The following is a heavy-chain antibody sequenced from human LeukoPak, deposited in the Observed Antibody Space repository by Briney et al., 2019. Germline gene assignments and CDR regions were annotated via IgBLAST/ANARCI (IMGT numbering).Heavy chain of an antibody. CDR2: INPNSGGT. V-gene: IGHV1-2*02. J-gene: IGHJ3*02. CDR1: GYTFTGYY. Sequence: ASVKVSCKASGYTFTGYYMHWVRQAPGQGLEWMGWINPNSGGTNYAQKFQGRVTMTRDTSIGTAYMELSRLRSDDTAVYYCARGRGYSYANDAFDIWGQGTMVTVSS. CDR3: ARGRGYSYANDAFDI. D-gene: IGHD5-18*01.